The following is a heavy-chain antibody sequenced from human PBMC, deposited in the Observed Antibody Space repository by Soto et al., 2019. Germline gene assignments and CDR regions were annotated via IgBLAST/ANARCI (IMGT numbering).Heavy chain of an antibody. D-gene: IGHD3-22*01. J-gene: IGHJ1*01. Sequence: QVQLVQSGGEVKKPGSSVKVSCKDSGGTFSSYAISWVRQAPGQGLEWMGGFIPIFGKVNYAQKFQGRVTITADESTSTADIELSSLRAEDTAVYYCARGYYDCSGYSYLGQGTLFTVS. CDR1: GGTFSSYA. V-gene: IGHV1-69*01. CDR2: FIPIFGKV. CDR3: ARGYYDCSGYSY.